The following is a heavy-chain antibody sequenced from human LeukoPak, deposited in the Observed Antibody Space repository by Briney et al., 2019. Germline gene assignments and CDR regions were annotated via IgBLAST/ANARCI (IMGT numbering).Heavy chain of an antibody. CDR3: VTLLRYCRGAPCFAAYYFDL. J-gene: IGHJ2*01. D-gene: IGHD2-15*01. CDR1: GFTFSTYW. CDR2: INSDGSST. Sequence: GGSLRLSCAASGFTFSTYWMHWVRQAPGKGLVWVSRINSDGSSTTYGDSVEGRFTTSRYNAKNTLYLQMNRLRAEDTAVYYCVTLLRYCRGAPCFAAYYFDLWGRGTLVTVSS. V-gene: IGHV3-74*01.